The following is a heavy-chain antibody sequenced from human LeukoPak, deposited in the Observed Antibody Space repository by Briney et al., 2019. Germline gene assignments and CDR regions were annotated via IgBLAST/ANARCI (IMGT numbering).Heavy chain of an antibody. CDR2: IKDDGSET. CDR1: GFIFSNSW. Sequence: SGGSLRLSCAASGFIFSNSWMAWVRQAPGKGPEWVAYIKDDGSETNYMDSVRGRFTVSRDNVKNSMYLQMNSLRADDTALYYCATTAGRTGGNSWGQGAPVTVSS. D-gene: IGHD6-13*01. CDR3: ATTAGRTGGNS. V-gene: IGHV3-7*03. J-gene: IGHJ4*02.